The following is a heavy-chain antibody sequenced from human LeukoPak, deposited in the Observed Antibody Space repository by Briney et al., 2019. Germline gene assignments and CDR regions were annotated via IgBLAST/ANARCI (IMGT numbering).Heavy chain of an antibody. J-gene: IGHJ4*02. Sequence: EASVKVSCKASGDAFTSYYIHWMRQAPGQGLEWMGWINPNSGGTNYAQKFQGRVTMTRDTSISTAYMELSRLRSDDTAVYYCARHSGYYDSSGSPLDYWGQGTLVTVSS. CDR1: GDAFTSYY. CDR3: ARHSGYYDSSGSPLDY. CDR2: INPNSGGT. D-gene: IGHD3-22*01. V-gene: IGHV1-2*02.